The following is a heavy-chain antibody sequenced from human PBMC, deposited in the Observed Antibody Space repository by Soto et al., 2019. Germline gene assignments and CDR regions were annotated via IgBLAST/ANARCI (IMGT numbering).Heavy chain of an antibody. J-gene: IGHJ4*02. V-gene: IGHV3-30-3*01. CDR2: ISYDGSNK. Sequence: GGSLRLSCAASGFTFSSFAMHWVRQAPGKGLEWVAVISYDGSNKYYADSVKGRFTISRDNSKNTLYLQMNSLRAEDTAVYYCARAYEGDYFDYWGQGT. CDR3: ARAYEGDYFDY. CDR1: GFTFSSFA. D-gene: IGHD3-16*01.